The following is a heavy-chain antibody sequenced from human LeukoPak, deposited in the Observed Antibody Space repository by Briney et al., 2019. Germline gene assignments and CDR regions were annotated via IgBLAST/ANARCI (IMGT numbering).Heavy chain of an antibody. CDR1: GGSISSSHYY. Sequence: SETLSLTCTVSGGSISSSHYYWSWIRQPAGKGLEWIGRIYTSENINYNPSLKSRVIISVDTSKNQVSLKLSSVTAADTAVYYCARHEYSGSYYGLSWFDPWGQGTLVTVSS. V-gene: IGHV4-61*02. CDR3: ARHEYSGSYYGLSWFDP. J-gene: IGHJ5*02. D-gene: IGHD1-26*01. CDR2: IYTSENI.